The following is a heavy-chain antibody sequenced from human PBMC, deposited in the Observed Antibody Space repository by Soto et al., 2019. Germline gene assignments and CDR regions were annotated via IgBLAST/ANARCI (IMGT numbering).Heavy chain of an antibody. J-gene: IGHJ5*02. CDR3: ARGGYCSGGRCYIWFDP. CDR1: GYTFNAYA. V-gene: IGHV1-3*01. CDR2: VNAGLGNT. D-gene: IGHD2-15*01. Sequence: QVQLVQSGTEVKKPGASVRISCKASGYTFNAYAIYWVRQAPGQSLEWMGWVNAGLGNTEDAQKIQGRDTITRDTSANTAYRDLTSLTSEDTAVYYCARGGYCSGGRCYIWFDPWGQGTLVTVSS.